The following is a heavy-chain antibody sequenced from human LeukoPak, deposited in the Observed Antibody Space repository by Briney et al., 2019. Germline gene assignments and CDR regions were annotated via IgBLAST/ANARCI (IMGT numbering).Heavy chain of an antibody. CDR3: ARDGKYSSSYDY. J-gene: IGHJ4*02. CDR1: GFTVSSNY. Sequence: GGSLRLSCAASGFTVSSNYMSWVRQAPGKGLEGVSVIYSGGSTYYADSVKGRFTISRDNAKNSLYLQMNSLRAEDTAVYYCARDGKYSSSYDYWGQGTLVTVSS. V-gene: IGHV3-53*01. CDR2: IYSGGST. D-gene: IGHD6-13*01.